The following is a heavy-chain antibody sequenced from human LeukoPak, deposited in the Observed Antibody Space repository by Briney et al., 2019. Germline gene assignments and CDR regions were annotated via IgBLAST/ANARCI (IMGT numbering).Heavy chain of an antibody. CDR1: GGTFISYA. D-gene: IGHD3-9*01. CDR3: ARGEHSGILTGRHSYYYYYGMDV. CDR2: IIPIFGTA. V-gene: IGHV1-69*01. J-gene: IGHJ6*02. Sequence: SVKVSCKASGGTFISYAISWVRQAPGQGLEWMGGIIPIFGTANYAQKFQGRVTITADESTSTAYMELSSLRSEDTAVYYCARGEHSGILTGRHSYYYYYGMDVWGQGTTVTVSS.